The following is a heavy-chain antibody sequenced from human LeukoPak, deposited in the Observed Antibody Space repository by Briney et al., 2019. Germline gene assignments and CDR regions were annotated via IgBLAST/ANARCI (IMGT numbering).Heavy chain of an antibody. CDR1: GFSFSDYD. D-gene: IGHD3-16*01. V-gene: IGHV3-21*01. CDR3: GRAFPPLRTSSAGDL. CDR2: VSDRSSHV. J-gene: IGHJ1*01. Sequence: TPGGSLTLSCSASGFSFSDYDMNWLRQAPGKGLDWVSAVSDRSSHVYYGDSVKGRFTISRDNAKNLLYLQLDSLGVEDTAVYYCGRAFPPLRTSSAGDLWGQGTLVTVSS.